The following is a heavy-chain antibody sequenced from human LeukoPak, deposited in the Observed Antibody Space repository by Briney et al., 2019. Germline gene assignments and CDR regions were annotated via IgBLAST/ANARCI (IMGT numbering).Heavy chain of an antibody. Sequence: GGSLRLSCAASGSTFSSYSMNWVRQAPGKGLEWVSSISSSSSYIYYADSVKGRFTISRDNAENSLYLQMNSLRAEDTAVYYCARDQIAAADFVWLDPWGQGTLVTVSS. CDR3: ARDQIAAADFVWLDP. D-gene: IGHD6-13*01. J-gene: IGHJ5*02. CDR2: ISSSSSYI. CDR1: GSTFSSYS. V-gene: IGHV3-21*01.